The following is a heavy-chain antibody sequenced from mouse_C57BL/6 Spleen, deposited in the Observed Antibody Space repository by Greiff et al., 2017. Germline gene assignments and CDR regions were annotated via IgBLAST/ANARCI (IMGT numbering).Heavy chain of an antibody. V-gene: IGHV1-72*01. CDR2: IDPNSGGT. CDR3: ASGGYGSSTHWYFDV. CDR1: GYTFTSYW. D-gene: IGHD1-1*01. Sequence: QVQLQPPGAELVKPGASVKLSCKASGYTFTSYWMHWVKQRPGRGLEWIGRIDPNSGGTKYNEKFKSKATLTVDKSSSTAYMQLSSLTTEDSAVYYCASGGYGSSTHWYFDVWGTGTTVTVAS. J-gene: IGHJ1*03.